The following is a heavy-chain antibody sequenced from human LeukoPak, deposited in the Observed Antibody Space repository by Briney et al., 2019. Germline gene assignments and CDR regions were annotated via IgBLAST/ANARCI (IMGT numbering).Heavy chain of an antibody. CDR2: SSAYNGNT. J-gene: IGHJ4*02. Sequence: GSVNVSCQGSGCTFTSYGISWVRQAPGQGRDGMGWSSAYNGNTNFEQKLQGRVTMTTDTSTSTAYMELRSLRSADTDVYYCARTYCSSTSCYWVFDYWGQGTLVTVSS. D-gene: IGHD2-2*01. CDR1: GCTFTSYG. V-gene: IGHV1-18*04. CDR3: ARTYCSSTSCYWVFDY.